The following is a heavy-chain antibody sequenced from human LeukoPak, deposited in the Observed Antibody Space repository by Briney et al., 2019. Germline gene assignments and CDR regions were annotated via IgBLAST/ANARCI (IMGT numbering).Heavy chain of an antibody. CDR3: ARRRGSYPFDY. CDR1: GGSISSDGYY. V-gene: IGHV4-31*03. Sequence: SETLSLTCTASGGSISSDGYYWSWIRQHPGKGLEWIGYIYYSGSTYYNLSLKSRVTISVDTSKNQFSLKLSSVTAADTAVYYCARRRGSYPFDYWGQGTLVTVSS. CDR2: IYYSGST. D-gene: IGHD1-26*01. J-gene: IGHJ4*02.